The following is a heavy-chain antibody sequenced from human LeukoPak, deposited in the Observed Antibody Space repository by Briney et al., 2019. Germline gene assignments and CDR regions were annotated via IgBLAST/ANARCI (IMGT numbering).Heavy chain of an antibody. V-gene: IGHV3-23*01. CDR3: ATPTSMVRVYYYGMDV. CDR1: GFTFSSYA. J-gene: IGHJ6*02. D-gene: IGHD3-10*01. Sequence: PGGSLRLSCAASGFTFSSYAMSWVRQAPGKGLEWVSAISGSGGSTYYADSVKGRFTISRDNSKNTLYLQMNSLRAEDTAVYYCATPTSMVRVYYYGMDVWGQGTTVTVSS. CDR2: ISGSGGST.